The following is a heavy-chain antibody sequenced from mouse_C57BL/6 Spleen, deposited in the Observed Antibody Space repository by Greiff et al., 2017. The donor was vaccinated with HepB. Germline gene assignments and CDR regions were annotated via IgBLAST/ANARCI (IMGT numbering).Heavy chain of an antibody. CDR3: ARSHYDYDVGFAY. CDR1: GYSFTGYY. V-gene: IGHV1-42*01. J-gene: IGHJ3*01. D-gene: IGHD2-4*01. CDR2: INPSTGGT. Sequence: EVQLVESGPELVKPGASVKISCKASGYSFTGYYMNWVKQSPEKSLEWIGEINPSTGGTTYNQKFKAKATLTVDKSSSTAYMQLKSLTSEDSAVYYCARSHYDYDVGFAYWGQGTLVTVSA.